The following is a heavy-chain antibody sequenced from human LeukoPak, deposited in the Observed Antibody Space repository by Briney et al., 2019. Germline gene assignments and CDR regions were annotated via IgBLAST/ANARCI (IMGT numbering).Heavy chain of an antibody. CDR2: INPDNGGS. Sequence: AAVKVSCKASGYTFTGYYMHWVRQAPGQGLEWMGWINPDNGGSNDAQKFQGRVTMTRDMSISTAYMELSRLRSDDTAVYYCARDPSNSGYDYLYYFDYWGQGTLVTGSS. CDR1: GYTFTGYY. D-gene: IGHD5-12*01. J-gene: IGHJ4*02. CDR3: ARDPSNSGYDYLYYFDY. V-gene: IGHV1-2*02.